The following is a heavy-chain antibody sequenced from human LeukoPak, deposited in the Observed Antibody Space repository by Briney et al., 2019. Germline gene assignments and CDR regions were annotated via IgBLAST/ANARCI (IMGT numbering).Heavy chain of an antibody. CDR2: ISSSGSTI. CDR1: GFTFSSYE. J-gene: IGHJ4*02. D-gene: IGHD4-17*01. Sequence: PGGSLRLSCAASGFTFSSYEMNWVRQAPGKGLGWVSYISSSGSTIYYADSVKGRFTISRDNAKNSLYLQMNSLRAEDTAVYYCARDNDYGDYLVYWGQGTLVTVSS. V-gene: IGHV3-48*03. CDR3: ARDNDYGDYLVY.